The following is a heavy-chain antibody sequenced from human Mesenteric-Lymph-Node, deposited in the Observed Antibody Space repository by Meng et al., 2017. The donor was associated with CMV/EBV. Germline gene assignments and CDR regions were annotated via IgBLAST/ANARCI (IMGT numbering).Heavy chain of an antibody. CDR1: GGSCSGYI. D-gene: IGHD4-23*01. J-gene: IGHJ4*02. Sequence: LQQRAAELLKPSSTVSRTADVSGGSCSGYIWSWIRQPPGKGLRWIGEINHSGSTNYNPSLKSRVTISLDTSKNQFSLKLSSVTAADTAVYYCARHQRWLKSEGGLNYWGQGTLVTVSS. CDR2: INHSGST. V-gene: IGHV4-34*01. CDR3: ARHQRWLKSEGGLNY.